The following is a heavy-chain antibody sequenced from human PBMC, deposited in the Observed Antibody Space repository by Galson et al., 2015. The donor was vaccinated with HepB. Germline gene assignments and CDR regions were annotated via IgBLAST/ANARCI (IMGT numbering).Heavy chain of an antibody. CDR1: GFTFSSYD. CDR3: ARGQSYDMAGWDAFDI. Sequence: SLRLSCAASGFTFSSYDMHWVRQATGKGLEWVSAIGTAGDPYYPGSVKGRFTISRENAKNSLYLQMNSLRAGDTAVYYCARGQSYDMAGWDAFDIWGQGTMVTVSS. V-gene: IGHV3-13*05. CDR2: IGTAGDP. D-gene: IGHD3-9*01. J-gene: IGHJ3*02.